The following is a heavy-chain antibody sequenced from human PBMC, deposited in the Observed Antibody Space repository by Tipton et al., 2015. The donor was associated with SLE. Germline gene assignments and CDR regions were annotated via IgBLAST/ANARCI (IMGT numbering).Heavy chain of an antibody. CDR2: INQSGST. V-gene: IGHV4-39*07. D-gene: IGHD4/OR15-4a*01. CDR3: ARGDYPYGMDV. CDR1: GGSISSSSYY. Sequence: GLVKPSETLSPTCAVSGGSISSSSYYWGWIRQPPGKGLEWIGEINQSGSTNYNPSLKSRVTISVDTSKNQFSLKVSSMTAADTAVYYCARGDYPYGMDVWGQGTTVTVS. J-gene: IGHJ6*02.